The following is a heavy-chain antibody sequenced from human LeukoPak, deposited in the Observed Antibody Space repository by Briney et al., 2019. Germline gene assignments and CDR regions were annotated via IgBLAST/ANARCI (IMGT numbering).Heavy chain of an antibody. D-gene: IGHD5-12*01. CDR3: ARAGYSGFEPLFDH. CDR2: ISSSGTTI. Sequence: GGSLRLSCAASGFTFSSYAMSWVRQAPGKGLEWVSYISSSGTTIYYADSVKGRFTISRDNAKNSLSLQMNSLRAEDTALYYCARAGYSGFEPLFDHWGQGTLVTVSS. J-gene: IGHJ4*02. CDR1: GFTFSSYA. V-gene: IGHV3-48*04.